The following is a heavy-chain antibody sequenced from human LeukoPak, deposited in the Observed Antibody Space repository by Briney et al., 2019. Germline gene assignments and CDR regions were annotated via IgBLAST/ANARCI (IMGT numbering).Heavy chain of an antibody. CDR3: AKHAPWGDILTGHYKEFDY. CDR2: IYYSGST. D-gene: IGHD3-9*01. V-gene: IGHV4-59*08. J-gene: IGHJ4*02. CDR1: GGSISSYY. Sequence: SETLSLTCTVSGGSISSYYWSWIRQPPGKGLEWIGYIYYSGSTNYNPSLKSRVTISVDTSKNQFSLKLSSVTAADTAVYYCAKHAPWGDILTGHYKEFDYWGQGTLVTVSS.